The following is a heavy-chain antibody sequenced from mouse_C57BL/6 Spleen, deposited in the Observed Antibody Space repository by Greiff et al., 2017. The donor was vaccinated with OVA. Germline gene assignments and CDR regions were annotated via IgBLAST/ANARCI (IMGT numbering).Heavy chain of an antibody. D-gene: IGHD1-1*01. Sequence: QVQLKQSGPELVKPGASVKISCKASGYAFSSSWMNWVKQRPGKGLEWIGRIYPGDGDTNYNGKFKGKATLTADKSSSTAYMQLRSLTSEDSAVYFCARGPSHYYGSSLWYFDVWGTGTSVTVSS. CDR3: ARGPSHYYGSSLWYFDV. CDR2: IYPGDGDT. CDR1: GYAFSSSW. V-gene: IGHV1-82*01. J-gene: IGHJ1*03.